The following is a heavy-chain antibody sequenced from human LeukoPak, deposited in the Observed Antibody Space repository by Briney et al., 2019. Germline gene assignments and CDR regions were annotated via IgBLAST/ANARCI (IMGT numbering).Heavy chain of an antibody. V-gene: IGHV4-59*01. Sequence: SETLSLTCNVSGGSLRGYYWSWIRQPPGKGLEWIGYIYSSGSTNYNPSLKSRVTMSVDTSKNQFSLKVSSVTAADTAVYYCARVFDSGSQAYFYYMDVWGKGTTVTISS. D-gene: IGHD3-10*01. CDR2: IYSSGST. J-gene: IGHJ6*03. CDR1: GGSLRGYY. CDR3: ARVFDSGSQAYFYYMDV.